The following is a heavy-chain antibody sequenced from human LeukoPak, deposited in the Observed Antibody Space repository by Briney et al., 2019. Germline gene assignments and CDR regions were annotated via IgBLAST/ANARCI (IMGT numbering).Heavy chain of an antibody. Sequence: SETLSLTCAVYGGSFNGYYWSWIRQPPGKGLEWIGEINHSGSTNYNPSLKSRVTISVDTSKNQFSLKLSSVTAADTAVYYCARALGGYSGYGNKGVFDYWGQGTLVTVSS. CDR3: ARALGGYSGYGNKGVFDY. CDR1: GGSFNGYY. D-gene: IGHD5-12*01. CDR2: INHSGST. V-gene: IGHV4-34*01. J-gene: IGHJ4*02.